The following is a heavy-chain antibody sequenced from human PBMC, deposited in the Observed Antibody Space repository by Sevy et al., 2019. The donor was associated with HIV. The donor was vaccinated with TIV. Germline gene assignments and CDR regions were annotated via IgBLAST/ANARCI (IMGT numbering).Heavy chain of an antibody. J-gene: IGHJ4*02. CDR3: AKDGLRGGSGSFDY. CDR2: ISWDGGST. CDR1: GFTFDDYT. D-gene: IGHD3-10*01. Sequence: GGSLRLSCAASGFTFDDYTMHWVRQAPGKGLEWVSLISWDGGSTYYADSVKGRFTISRDNIKNSLYLQMNSLRTEDTALYYCAKDGLRGGSGSFDYWGQGTLVTVSS. V-gene: IGHV3-43*01.